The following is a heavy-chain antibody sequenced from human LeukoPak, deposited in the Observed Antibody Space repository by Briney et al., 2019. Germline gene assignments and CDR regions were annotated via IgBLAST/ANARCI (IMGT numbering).Heavy chain of an antibody. CDR3: ARGHSSGWWYYFDY. J-gene: IGHJ4*02. CDR2: INTGSDNT. D-gene: IGHD6-19*01. Sequence: ASVKVSCKASGYNFSSYAMYWVRQAPGQRLEWMGWINTGSDNTKYSQKFQGRATITRDTSASTAYMELSSLKSEDTAKYYCARGHSSGWWYYFDYWGQGTLVAVSS. CDR1: GYNFSSYA. V-gene: IGHV1-3*04.